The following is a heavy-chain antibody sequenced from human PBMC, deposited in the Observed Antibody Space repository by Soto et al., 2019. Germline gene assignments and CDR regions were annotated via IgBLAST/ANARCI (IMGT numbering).Heavy chain of an antibody. V-gene: IGHV4-34*01. CDR2: INHSGST. D-gene: IGHD2-15*01. Sequence: SETLSLTCAVYGGSFSGYYWSWIRQPPGKGLEWSGEINHSGSTNYNPSLKSRVTISVDTSKNQFSLKLSSVTAADTAVCYCARGAVHTDAAYYFDYWGQGTLVTVSS. CDR1: GGSFSGYY. CDR3: ARGAVHTDAAYYFDY. J-gene: IGHJ4*02.